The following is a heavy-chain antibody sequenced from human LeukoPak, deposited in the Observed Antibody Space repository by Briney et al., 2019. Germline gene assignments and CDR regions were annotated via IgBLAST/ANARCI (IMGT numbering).Heavy chain of an antibody. CDR2: IYYSGST. V-gene: IGHV4-30-4*01. CDR3: ASSEAMTTPPPYGMDV. J-gene: IGHJ6*02. CDR1: GGSISSGDYY. Sequence: SETLSLTCTVSGGSISSGDYYWCWIRQPPGKGLEWIGYIYYSGSTYYNPSLKSRVTISVDTSKNQFSLKPSSVTAADTAVYYCASSEAMTTPPPYGMDVWGQGTTVTVSS. D-gene: IGHD2-2*01.